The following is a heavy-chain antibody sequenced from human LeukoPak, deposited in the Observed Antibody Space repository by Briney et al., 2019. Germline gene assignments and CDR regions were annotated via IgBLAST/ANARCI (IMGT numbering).Heavy chain of an antibody. J-gene: IGHJ4*02. CDR1: GGSTSSYY. Sequence: PSETLSLTCTVSGGSTSSYYWSWIRQPPGKGLEWIGYIYYSGSTNYNPSLKSRVTISVDTSKNQFSLKLSSVTAADTAVYYCASVSSHFGNYFDYWGQGTLDTVSS. CDR2: IYYSGST. CDR3: ASVSSHFGNYFDY. D-gene: IGHD1-14*01. V-gene: IGHV4-59*08.